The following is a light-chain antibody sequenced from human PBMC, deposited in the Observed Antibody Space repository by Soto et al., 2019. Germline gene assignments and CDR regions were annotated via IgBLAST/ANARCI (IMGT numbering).Light chain of an antibody. J-gene: IGLJ2*01. CDR3: SSYAGSNKVV. CDR2: DVT. CDR1: SSDVGGYNY. V-gene: IGLV2-8*01. Sequence: QSALTQPASVSGSPGQSITISCTGTSSDVGGYNYVSWYQHHPGKAPKLTIYDVTKRPSGVPDRFSGSKSGNTASLTVSGLQAEDEADYYCSSYAGSNKVVFGGGTKLTVL.